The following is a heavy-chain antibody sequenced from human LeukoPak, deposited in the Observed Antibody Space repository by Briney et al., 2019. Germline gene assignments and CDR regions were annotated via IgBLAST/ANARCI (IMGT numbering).Heavy chain of an antibody. J-gene: IGHJ4*02. V-gene: IGHV1-18*04. CDR3: ARDDGGFGELRY. D-gene: IGHD3-10*01. CDR2: ISADNGDI. CDR1: GYTFTSYY. Sequence: ASVKVSCKASGYTFTSYYMHWVRQAPGQGLEWMGSISADNGDINYAEKLQGRVTVTTDTSTSTAYMELRSLTFDDTAVYYCARDDGGFGELRYWGQGTLVTVSS.